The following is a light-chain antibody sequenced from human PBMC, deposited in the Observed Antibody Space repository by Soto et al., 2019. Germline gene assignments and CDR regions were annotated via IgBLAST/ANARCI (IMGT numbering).Light chain of an antibody. V-gene: IGKV1-6*01. CDR2: AAS. Sequence: AIQMTQSPSSLSASVGDRVTITCRASQGIGNDVAWYQQRPGKAPKLLIYAASSLQSGVPSRFSGSGSGTDFTLTISSLQPEDFVTYYCLQDYNFPYTFGQGTKLEIK. J-gene: IGKJ2*01. CDR3: LQDYNFPYT. CDR1: QGIGND.